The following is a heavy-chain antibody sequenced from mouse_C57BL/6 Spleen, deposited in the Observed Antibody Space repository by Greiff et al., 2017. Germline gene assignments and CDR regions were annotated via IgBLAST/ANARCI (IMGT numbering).Heavy chain of an antibody. Sequence: QVQLQQSGPELVKPGASVKISCKASGYAFSSSWMNWVKQRPGRGLEWIGRIYPGDGDTNYNGKFKGKATLTADKSSSTAYMQHSSLTSEDSAVYFCERRAYYSNHERFAYWGQGTLVTVSA. CDR3: ERRAYYSNHERFAY. J-gene: IGHJ3*01. CDR2: IYPGDGDT. D-gene: IGHD2-5*01. CDR1: GYAFSSSW. V-gene: IGHV1-82*01.